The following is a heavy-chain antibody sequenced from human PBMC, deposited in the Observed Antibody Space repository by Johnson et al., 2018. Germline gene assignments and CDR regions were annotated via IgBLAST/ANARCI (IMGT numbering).Heavy chain of an antibody. D-gene: IGHD1-7*01. CDR2: IYYSGST. CDR1: GGSISSSSYY. CDR3: ARRTTDYMDV. J-gene: IGHJ6*03. V-gene: IGHV4-39*07. Sequence: QVQLQESGPGLVKPSETLSLTCTVSGGSISSSSYYWGWIRQPPGKGLEWIGSIYYSGSTYYNPSLKSRVTISVDTSKNQFSLKLSSVTAADPAVYYCARRTTDYMDVWGKGTTVTVSS.